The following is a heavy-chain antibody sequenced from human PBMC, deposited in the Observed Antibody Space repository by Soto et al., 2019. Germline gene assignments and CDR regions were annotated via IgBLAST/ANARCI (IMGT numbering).Heavy chain of an antibody. CDR3: ARDPTPYSSGPDVLDY. D-gene: IGHD6-19*01. Sequence: QVQLVESGGGVVQPGRSLRLSCAASGFTFSSYGMHWVRQAPGKGLEWVAVIWYDGSNKYYADSVKGRFTISRDNSKNTLYLHMNSLRAEDTAVYYCARDPTPYSSGPDVLDYWGQGTLVTVSS. V-gene: IGHV3-33*01. CDR2: IWYDGSNK. CDR1: GFTFSSYG. J-gene: IGHJ4*02.